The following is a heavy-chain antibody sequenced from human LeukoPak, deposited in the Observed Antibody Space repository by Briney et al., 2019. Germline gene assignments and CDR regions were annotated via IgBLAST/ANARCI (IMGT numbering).Heavy chain of an antibody. Sequence: ASVKVSCKASGYPFTGYYLHWVRQAPGQALEWLGWLNPDSGGSNLAQKFQGRVTMTRDTSTTTAYMEMSRLRSDDTAVYYCARDQRVTEGYFDYWGQGTLVTVSS. D-gene: IGHD2-21*02. J-gene: IGHJ4*02. CDR3: ARDQRVTEGYFDY. CDR2: LNPDSGGS. V-gene: IGHV1-2*02. CDR1: GYPFTGYY.